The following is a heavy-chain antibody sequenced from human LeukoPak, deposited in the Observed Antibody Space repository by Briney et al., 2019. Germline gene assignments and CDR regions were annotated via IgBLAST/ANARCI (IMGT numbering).Heavy chain of an antibody. CDR2: ISAYKGNT. D-gene: IGHD2-2*01. J-gene: IGHJ5*02. Sequence: GAGVKVSCKASGYTFTSYGISWVRQAPGQGLEWMGWISAYKGNTNYAQKLQGRVTMTTDTSTSTAYMELRSLRSDDTAVYYCARDGLARYCSSTSCPDDWFDPWGQGTLVSVSS. V-gene: IGHV1-18*01. CDR1: GYTFTSYG. CDR3: ARDGLARYCSSTSCPDDWFDP.